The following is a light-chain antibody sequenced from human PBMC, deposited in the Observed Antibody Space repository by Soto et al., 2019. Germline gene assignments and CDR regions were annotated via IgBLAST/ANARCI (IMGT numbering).Light chain of an antibody. CDR2: GAS. J-gene: IGKJ1*01. V-gene: IGKV3-20*01. CDR3: QQYGSTPQWT. CDR1: QSVSSSY. Sequence: IVLTQSPGTLSLSPGERATLSGRASQSVSSSYLAWYQQKPGQSPRLLIYGASSRATGIPDWFCGSGSGTDFTLTIIRMEPEDFAVYYCQQYGSTPQWTFGQGTKVEIK.